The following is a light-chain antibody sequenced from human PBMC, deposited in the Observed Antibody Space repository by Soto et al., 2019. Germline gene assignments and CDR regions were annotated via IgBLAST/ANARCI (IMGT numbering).Light chain of an antibody. V-gene: IGKV4-1*01. Sequence: DIVMTQSPDCLAVSLGERATINCKSNQSVLYSSNNKNYLAWYQQKPGQPPKLLIYWASTRESGVPDRFSGSGSGTDFSLTINSRQAEDVAVYYCQQYYSTSPVTFGGGTKVEIK. J-gene: IGKJ4*01. CDR1: QSVLYSSNNKNY. CDR3: QQYYSTSPVT. CDR2: WAS.